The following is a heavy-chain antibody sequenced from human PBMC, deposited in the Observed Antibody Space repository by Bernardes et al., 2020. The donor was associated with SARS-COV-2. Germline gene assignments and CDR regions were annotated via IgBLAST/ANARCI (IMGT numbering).Heavy chain of an antibody. CDR3: AGSFYAFYLDY. CDR1: GFTFANYA. V-gene: IGHV3-49*04. J-gene: IGHJ4*02. CDR2: IRSKPYGGTT. Sequence: GGSLRLSCATSGFTFANYAMTWVRQAPGKGLEWVGVIRSKPYGGTTDYAASVKGRFIISRDDSKSFVYLQMNSLKIEDTAVYFCAGSFYAFYLDYWGQGTPVTVSS. D-gene: IGHD1-26*01.